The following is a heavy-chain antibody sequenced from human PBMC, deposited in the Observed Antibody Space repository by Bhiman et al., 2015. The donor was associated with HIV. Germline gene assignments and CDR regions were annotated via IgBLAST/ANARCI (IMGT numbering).Heavy chain of an antibody. CDR2: ISYDGKNK. Sequence: QVHLVESGGGVVQPGRSLRLSCVVSGFDFKTYGMHWVRQSAAKGLEWVAVISYDGKNKYYSDSLKGRFSISRDNSKNTLYLQMNSLRVEDTAIYYCARDSTPLLQFLEWFDAFDFWGQGTMVTVS. J-gene: IGHJ3*01. V-gene: IGHV3-30*03. CDR1: GFDFKTYG. D-gene: IGHD3-3*01. CDR3: ARDSTPLLQFLEWFDAFDF.